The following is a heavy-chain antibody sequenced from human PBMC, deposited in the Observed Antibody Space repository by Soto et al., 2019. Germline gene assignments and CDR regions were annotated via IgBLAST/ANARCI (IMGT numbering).Heavy chain of an antibody. J-gene: IGHJ6*03. CDR2: IYPGDSDT. D-gene: IGHD2-15*01. CDR3: ARLPPCSGGSCYNYYYYMDV. Sequence: GESLKISCKGSGYSFTSYWIGWVRQMPGKGLEWMGIIYPGDSDTRYSPSFQGQVTISADKSISTAYLQWSSLKASDTAMYYCARLPPCSGGSCYNYYYYMDVWGKGTTVTVSS. V-gene: IGHV5-51*01. CDR1: GYSFTSYW.